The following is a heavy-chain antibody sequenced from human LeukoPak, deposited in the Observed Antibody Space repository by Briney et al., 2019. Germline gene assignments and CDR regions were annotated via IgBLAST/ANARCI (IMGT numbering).Heavy chain of an antibody. CDR1: GYTFTGYY. D-gene: IGHD2-15*01. J-gene: IGHJ5*02. CDR3: ARDWGGDKYCSGGSCYLNWFDP. V-gene: IGHV1-2*02. CDR2: INPNSGGT. Sequence: ASVKVSCKASGYTFTGYYMHWVRQAPGQGLEWMGWINPNSGGTNYAQKFQGRVTMTRDTSISTAYMELSRLRSDDTAVYYCARDWGGDKYCSGGSCYLNWFDPWGQGTLVTVSS.